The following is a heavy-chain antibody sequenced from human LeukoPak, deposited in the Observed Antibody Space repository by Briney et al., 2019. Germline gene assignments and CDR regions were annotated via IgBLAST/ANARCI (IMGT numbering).Heavy chain of an antibody. D-gene: IGHD3-10*01. CDR2: IYHSGST. Sequence: SETLSLTCTVSGGSISSYSWSWIRQPPGKGLEWIGYIYHSGSTYYNPSLKSRVTISVDRSKNQFSLKLSSVTAADTAVYYCARAQITMVRGVSFDYWGQGTLVTVSS. CDR3: ARAQITMVRGVSFDY. J-gene: IGHJ4*02. CDR1: GGSISSYS. V-gene: IGHV4-30-2*01.